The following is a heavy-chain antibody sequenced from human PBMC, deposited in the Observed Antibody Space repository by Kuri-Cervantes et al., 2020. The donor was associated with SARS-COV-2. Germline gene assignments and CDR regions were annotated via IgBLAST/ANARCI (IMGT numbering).Heavy chain of an antibody. CDR2: INHSGST. CDR3: ARRAYCSSTSCSYNWFDP. CDR1: GVSVTTFGSY. D-gene: IGHD2-2*01. J-gene: IGHJ5*02. Sequence: GSLRLSCAVSGVSVTTFGSYWSWIRQPPGKGLEWIGEINHSGSTNYNPSLKSRVTISVDTSKNQFSLKLSPVTAADTAVYYCARRAYCSSTSCSYNWFDPWGQGTLVTVSS. V-gene: IGHV4-34*01.